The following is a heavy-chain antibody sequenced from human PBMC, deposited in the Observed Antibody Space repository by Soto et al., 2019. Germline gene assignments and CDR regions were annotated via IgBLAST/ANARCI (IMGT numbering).Heavy chain of an antibody. CDR1: GGSISSGDYY. J-gene: IGHJ5*02. CDR3: ARYYCSGGSCMYNWFDP. Sequence: SETLSLTCTVSGGSISSGDYYWRWIRQPPGKGLEWIGYIYYSGSTYYNPSLKSRVTISVDTSKNQFSLKLISVTAADTAVYYCARYYCSGGSCMYNWFDPWGQGTLVTVSS. CDR2: IYYSGST. D-gene: IGHD2-15*01. V-gene: IGHV4-30-4*01.